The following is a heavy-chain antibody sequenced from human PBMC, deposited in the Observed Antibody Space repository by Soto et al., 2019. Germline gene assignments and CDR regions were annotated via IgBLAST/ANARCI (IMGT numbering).Heavy chain of an antibody. J-gene: IGHJ3*02. CDR2: ISGSGGST. CDR3: AKDLASIAAWAGAFDI. Sequence: HPGGSLRLSCAASGFTFSSYAMSWVRQAPGKGLEWVSAISGSGGSTYYADSVKGRFTISRDNSKNTLYLQMNSLRAEDTAVYYCAKDLASIAAWAGAFDIWGQGTMVTVSS. CDR1: GFTFSSYA. V-gene: IGHV3-23*01. D-gene: IGHD6-6*01.